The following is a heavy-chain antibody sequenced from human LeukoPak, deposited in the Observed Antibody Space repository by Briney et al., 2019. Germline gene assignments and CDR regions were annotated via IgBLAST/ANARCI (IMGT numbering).Heavy chain of an antibody. V-gene: IGHV3-48*03. CDR1: GFTFSSYE. CDR3: AKDRHAPGRYCSSAICFPFDI. CDR2: IRSSRSSI. J-gene: IGHJ5*02. D-gene: IGHD2-2*01. Sequence: GGSLRLSCAASGFTFSSYEMNWVRQPPGKELEWVSYIRSSRSSIYYADSVKGRFTISRDNAKNSLYLQMNSLRAEDTAVYYCAKDRHAPGRYCSSAICFPFDIWGQGTLVTVSS.